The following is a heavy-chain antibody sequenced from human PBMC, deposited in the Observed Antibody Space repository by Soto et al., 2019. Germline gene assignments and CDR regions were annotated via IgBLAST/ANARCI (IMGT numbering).Heavy chain of an antibody. D-gene: IGHD3-22*01. CDR1: GFTFSNYA. Sequence: EAQLLESGGGLVQPGGSLGLSCAASGFTFSNYAMSWVRQAPAKGLEWFSAITGGGGDTYYADSVKGRFTISRDNSNNMLYLQMNSLRAEDTAVYYCAKGSADSRPYYFDYWGQGTLVTVSS. CDR2: ITGGGGDT. CDR3: AKGSADSRPYYFDY. J-gene: IGHJ4*02. V-gene: IGHV3-23*01.